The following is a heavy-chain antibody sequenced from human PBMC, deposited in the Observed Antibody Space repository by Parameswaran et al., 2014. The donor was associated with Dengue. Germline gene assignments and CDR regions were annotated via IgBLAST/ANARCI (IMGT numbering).Heavy chain of an antibody. CDR2: LSPMSGNP. CDR3: ARGSQYFDL. J-gene: IGHJ4*02. D-gene: IGHD2/OR15-2a*01. V-gene: IGHV1-69*01. Sequence: SWVRQAPGQGLEWMGGLSPMSGNPNYAQKFRGRVTITADESTRIAYMGLTGLRSDDTAVYYCARGSQYFDLWGQGTPVTVSS.